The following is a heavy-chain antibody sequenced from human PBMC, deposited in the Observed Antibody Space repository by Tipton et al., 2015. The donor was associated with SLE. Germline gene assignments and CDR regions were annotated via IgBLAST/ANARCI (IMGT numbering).Heavy chain of an antibody. Sequence: SLRLSCAASGFTFSSYSMNWVRQAPGKGLEWVSYISSSSTIYYADSVKGRFTISRDNAKNSLYLQMTSLRAEDTAVYYCARDVANVSYYFDYWGQGTLVTVSS. CDR3: ARDVANVSYYFDY. V-gene: IGHV3-48*01. CDR1: GFTFSSYS. D-gene: IGHD2-8*01. J-gene: IGHJ4*02. CDR2: ISSSSTI.